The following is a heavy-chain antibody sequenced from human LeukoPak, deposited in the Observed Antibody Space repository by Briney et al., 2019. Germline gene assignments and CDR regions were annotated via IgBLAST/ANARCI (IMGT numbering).Heavy chain of an antibody. CDR2: ISSSGTSI. CDR3: ARRSCSGGSCYPDY. J-gene: IGHJ4*02. CDR1: GFIFKSYY. V-gene: IGHV3-48*01. D-gene: IGHD2-15*01. Sequence: PGGSLRLSCAASGFIFKSYYMNWVRQAPGKGLEWVSLISSSGTSIYYTDSVKGRFTISRDNAKNSLYLLMNSLRVEDTAVYYCARRSCSGGSCYPDYWGQGTLVTVSS.